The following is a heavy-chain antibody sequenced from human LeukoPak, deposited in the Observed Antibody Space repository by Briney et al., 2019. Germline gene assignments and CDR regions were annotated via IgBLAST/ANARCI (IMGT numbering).Heavy chain of an antibody. CDR1: GGSISSGGYS. D-gene: IGHD3-22*01. J-gene: IGHJ4*02. CDR3: ARDTYDSSGYYYFDY. Sequence: SETLSLTCAVSGGSISSGGYSWSWIRRPPGKGLEWIGYIYHSGSTYYNPSLKSRVTISVDRSKNQFSLKLSSVTAADTAVYYCARDTYDSSGYYYFDYWGQGTLVTVSS. CDR2: IYHSGST. V-gene: IGHV4-30-2*01.